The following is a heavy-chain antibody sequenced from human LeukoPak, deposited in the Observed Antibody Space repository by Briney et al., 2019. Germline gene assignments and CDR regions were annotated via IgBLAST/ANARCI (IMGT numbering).Heavy chain of an antibody. V-gene: IGHV3-48*01. CDR1: GFTFGDFA. CDR3: ARDARGLKGDCGDY. Sequence: PGGSLRLSCAASGFTFGDFAMSWVRQAPGKGLEWVSYISSSSSTIYYADSVKGRFTISRDNAKNSLYLQMNSLRAEDTAVYYCARDARGLKGDCGDYWGQGTLVTVSS. J-gene: IGHJ4*02. D-gene: IGHD2-21*01. CDR2: ISSSSSTI.